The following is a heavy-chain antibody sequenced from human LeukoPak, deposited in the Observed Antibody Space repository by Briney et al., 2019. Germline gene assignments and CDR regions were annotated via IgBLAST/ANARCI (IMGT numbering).Heavy chain of an antibody. CDR1: GYTFTGYY. D-gene: IGHD3-10*01. J-gene: IGHJ2*01. V-gene: IGHV1-2*06. CDR2: INPNSGGT. CDR3: ARELPGEVWSYFDL. Sequence: GASVKVSCKASGYTFTGYYMHWVRQAPGQGLEWMGRINPNSGGTNYAQKFQGRVTMTRDTSISTAYMELSRLRSDDTAVYYRARELPGEVWSYFDLWGRGTLVTVSS.